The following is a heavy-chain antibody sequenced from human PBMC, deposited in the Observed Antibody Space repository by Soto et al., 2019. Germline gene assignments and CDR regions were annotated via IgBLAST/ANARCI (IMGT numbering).Heavy chain of an antibody. Sequence: KTSETLSLTCTVSGGSISSSSYYWGWIRQPPGKGLEWIGSIYYSGSTYYNPSLKSRVTISVDTSKNQFSLKLSSVTAADTAVYYCARLWMLNWFDPWGQGTLVTVSS. CDR3: ARLWMLNWFDP. J-gene: IGHJ5*02. CDR1: GGSISSSSYY. D-gene: IGHD5-12*01. CDR2: IYYSGST. V-gene: IGHV4-39*01.